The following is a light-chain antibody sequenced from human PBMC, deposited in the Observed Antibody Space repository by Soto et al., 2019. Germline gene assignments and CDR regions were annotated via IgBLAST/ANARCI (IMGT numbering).Light chain of an antibody. V-gene: IGLV4-69*01. J-gene: IGLJ3*02. CDR1: SGHSSYG. CDR2: LNSDGSH. Sequence: QAVVTQSPSASASLGASVKLTCTLSSGHSSYGVAWHQQLPEKGPRYLMKLNSDGSHSRADGIPDRFSGSSSGAERYLTISSLQSEDEADYYCQTWGTGIEVFGGGTKLTVL. CDR3: QTWGTGIEV.